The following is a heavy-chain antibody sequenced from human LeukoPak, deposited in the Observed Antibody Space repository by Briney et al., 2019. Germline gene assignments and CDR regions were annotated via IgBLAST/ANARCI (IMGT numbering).Heavy chain of an antibody. D-gene: IGHD4-23*01. CDR1: GGSFSGYY. CDR2: INHSGST. J-gene: IGHJ4*02. CDR3: ARDGGNFDIDY. Sequence: PSETLSLTCAVYGGSFSGYYWSWIRQPPGKGLEWIGEINHSGSTNYNPSLKSRVTISVDTSKNQFSLKLSSVTAADTAVYYCARDGGNFDIDYWGQGTLVTVSS. V-gene: IGHV4-34*01.